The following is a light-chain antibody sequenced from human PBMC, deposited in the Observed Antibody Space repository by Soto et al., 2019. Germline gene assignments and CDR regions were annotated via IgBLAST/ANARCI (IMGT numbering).Light chain of an antibody. CDR2: AAS. J-gene: IGKJ2*01. CDR3: QQDFNFPFT. Sequence: AIQMTQSPSSLSASVGDRVTITCRASQDITNDLAWYQQKPGTAPKLLISAASSLQTGVPSRFSGSGSGTDFTLTISSLQPEDFATYYCQQDFNFPFTFGQGTKLEVK. V-gene: IGKV1-6*01. CDR1: QDITND.